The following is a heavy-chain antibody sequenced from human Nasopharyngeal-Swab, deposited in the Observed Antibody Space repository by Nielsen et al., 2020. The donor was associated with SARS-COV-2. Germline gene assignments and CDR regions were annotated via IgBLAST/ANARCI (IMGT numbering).Heavy chain of an antibody. CDR2: ISWNSGSI. CDR3: AKDWAVTYNWFDP. V-gene: IGHV3-9*01. CDR1: GFTFDDYA. Sequence: SLKISCAASGFTFDDYAMRWVRQAPGKGLEWVSGISWNSGSIGYADSVKGRFTISRDNAKNSLYLQMNSLRAEDTALYYCAKDWAVTYNWFDPWGQGTLVTVSS. J-gene: IGHJ5*02. D-gene: IGHD4-11*01.